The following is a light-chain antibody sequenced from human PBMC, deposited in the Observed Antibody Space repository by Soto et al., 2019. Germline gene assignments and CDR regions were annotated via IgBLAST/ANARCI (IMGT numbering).Light chain of an antibody. CDR1: SSDVGSYNL. CDR3: CSYAGSSTFYV. CDR2: EVS. Sequence: QSVLTQPASVSGSPGQSITISCTGTSSDVGSYNLVSWYRQHPGKAPKLMIYEVSKRPSGVSNRFSGSKSGNTASLTISGLQAEDEADYYCCSYAGSSTFYVFGTGTKVTV. J-gene: IGLJ1*01. V-gene: IGLV2-23*02.